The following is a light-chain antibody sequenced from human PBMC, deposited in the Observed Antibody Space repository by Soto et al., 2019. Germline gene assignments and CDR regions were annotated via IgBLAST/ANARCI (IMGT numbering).Light chain of an antibody. CDR2: GAS. J-gene: IGKJ1*01. V-gene: IGKV3-15*01. Sequence: EIVLTQSPGTLSLSPGERATLSCRASQSVSSSYLAWYQQKPGQAPRLFIYGASTRATGIPARFSGSGSGTEFTLTISSLQSEDFAVYDCQQYNNWPPWTFGQGTKVDIK. CDR1: QSVSSSY. CDR3: QQYNNWPPWT.